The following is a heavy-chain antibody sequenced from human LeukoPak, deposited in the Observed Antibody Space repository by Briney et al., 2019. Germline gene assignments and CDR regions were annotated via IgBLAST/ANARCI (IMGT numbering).Heavy chain of an antibody. D-gene: IGHD6-19*01. CDR2: IYYSGST. CDR1: GGSISSSSYY. V-gene: IGHV4-39*07. Sequence: SETLSLTCTVSGGSISSSSYYWGWIRQPPGKGLEWIGSIYYSGSTYYNPSLKSRVTISVDTSKNQFSLKLSSVTAADTAVYYCARAIIAVAGQLDYWGQGTLVTVSS. J-gene: IGHJ4*02. CDR3: ARAIIAVAGQLDY.